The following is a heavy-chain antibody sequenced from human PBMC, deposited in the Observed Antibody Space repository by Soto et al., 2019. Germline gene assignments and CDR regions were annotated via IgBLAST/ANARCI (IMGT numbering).Heavy chain of an antibody. CDR3: ARDYHSGGAFDI. CDR1: GGSISSYY. Sequence: QVQLQESGPGLVKPSETLSLTCTVSGGSISSYYWSWIRQPPGKGLEWIGYIYYSGSTNYNPSLKSRVTTSVDTSKNQFSLKLSSVTAADTAVYYCARDYHSGGAFDIWGQGTIVTVSS. D-gene: IGHD6-19*01. CDR2: IYYSGST. V-gene: IGHV4-59*01. J-gene: IGHJ3*02.